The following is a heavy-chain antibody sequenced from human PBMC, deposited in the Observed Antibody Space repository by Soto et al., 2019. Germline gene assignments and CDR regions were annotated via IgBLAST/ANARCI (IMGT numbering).Heavy chain of an antibody. CDR1: GGTFSSYT. J-gene: IGHJ5*02. Sequence: QVQLVQSGAEVKKPGSSVKVSCKASGGTFSSYTISWVRQAPGQGLEWMGRIIPILGIANYAQKFQGRVTITADKSTSTANMELSSLRSEDTAVYYCARDRAVTGANWFDPWGQGTLVTVSS. CDR3: ARDRAVTGANWFDP. CDR2: IIPILGIA. D-gene: IGHD4-17*01. V-gene: IGHV1-69*08.